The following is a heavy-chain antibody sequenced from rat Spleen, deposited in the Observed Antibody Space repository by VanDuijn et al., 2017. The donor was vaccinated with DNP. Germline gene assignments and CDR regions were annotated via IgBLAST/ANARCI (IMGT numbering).Heavy chain of an antibody. J-gene: IGHJ2*01. D-gene: IGHD1-6*01. Sequence: EVQLVESGGGLVQPGRSLKLSCAASGFTFSNYDMAWVRQAPGKGLEWVASINTDGDSAYYLDSVKGRFTVSRDNAENTAYLQMNSLRFDDTATYYCAKDPEYYGFQGYFDYWGQGVMVTVSS. V-gene: IGHV5-58*01. CDR2: INTDGDSA. CDR1: GFTFSNYD. CDR3: AKDPEYYGFQGYFDY.